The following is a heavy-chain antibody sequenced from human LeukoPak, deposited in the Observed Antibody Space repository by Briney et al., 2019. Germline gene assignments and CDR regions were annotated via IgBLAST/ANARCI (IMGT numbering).Heavy chain of an antibody. CDR3: ARDGTGFSSGMGV. V-gene: IGHV3-21*01. CDR1: AFTFSTYS. Sequence: GGSMRLSCAASAFTFSTYSMNWVRQAPGKGLEWVSSIDFSSSYIYYIDSVKGRFTISRDNARNSLYLQMNSLRADDTAVYYCARDGTGFSSGMGVWGQGTTVTVSS. CDR2: IDFSSSYI. J-gene: IGHJ6*02. D-gene: IGHD7-27*01.